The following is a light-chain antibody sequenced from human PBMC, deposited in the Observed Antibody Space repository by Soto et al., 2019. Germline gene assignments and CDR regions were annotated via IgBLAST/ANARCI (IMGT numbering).Light chain of an antibody. J-gene: IGKJ5*01. CDR2: DAS. CDR3: QQYNIWRSIT. CDR1: QDIRKY. V-gene: IGKV1-33*01. Sequence: IQMTQSPSSLSASVGDRVTITCQATQDIRKYLNWYQQKPGKAPKLLIYDASSLETGVPSRFSGSGSGTDFTLTISSLQSEDFAVYYCQQYNIWRSITFGQGTRLEIK.